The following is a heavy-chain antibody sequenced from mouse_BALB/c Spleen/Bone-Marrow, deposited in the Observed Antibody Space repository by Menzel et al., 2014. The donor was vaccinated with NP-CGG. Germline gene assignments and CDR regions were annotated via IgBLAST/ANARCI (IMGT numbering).Heavy chain of an antibody. V-gene: IGHV5-17*02. D-gene: IGHD1-1*01. CDR3: ARSGSSSGYFDY. Sequence: DVHLVESGGGLVQPGGSRKLSCAASGFTFSSFGTHWVRQAPEKGLEWVAYISSGSSTVYYADKVMGRFTISRDNPKNTLFLQMTSLRSEDTAMYYCARSGSSSGYFDYWGQGTTLTVSS. J-gene: IGHJ2*01. CDR2: ISSGSSTV. CDR1: GFTFSSFG.